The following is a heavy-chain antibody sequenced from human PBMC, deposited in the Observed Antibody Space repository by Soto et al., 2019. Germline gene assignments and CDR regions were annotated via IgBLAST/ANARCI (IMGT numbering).Heavy chain of an antibody. J-gene: IGHJ1*01. CDR2: ISSDGTTT. D-gene: IGHD3-16*01. V-gene: IGHV3-74*01. Sequence: EVQLLQSGGGSAQPGESLRLSCSASGFTFRKFWMHWVRQVPGSGPVWVSYISSDGTTTDYADSVRGRFTISRDNANDALYLQMDNLRAEDTAVYYCATQDCTNDVCLEAAVTVGGALESWGQGTLVTVSS. CDR3: ATQDCTNDVCLEAAVTVGGALES. CDR1: GFTFRKFW.